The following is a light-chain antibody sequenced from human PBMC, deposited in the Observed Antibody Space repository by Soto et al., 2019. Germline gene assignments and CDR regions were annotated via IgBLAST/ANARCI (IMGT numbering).Light chain of an antibody. CDR3: QQYNNWIT. CDR2: SAS. CDR1: QSVSSN. J-gene: IGKJ2*01. Sequence: EIVMTQSPATLSVSPGERATLSCRASQSVSSNLAWYQQKPGQAPRLLIYSASTRATGIPARFSGSGSGTEFTLTISSLQSEDFAVYYCQQYNNWITFGQGTKLEIK. V-gene: IGKV3-15*01.